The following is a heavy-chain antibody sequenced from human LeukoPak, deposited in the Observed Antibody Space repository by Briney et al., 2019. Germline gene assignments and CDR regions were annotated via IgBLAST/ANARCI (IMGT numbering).Heavy chain of an antibody. V-gene: IGHV1-18*04. CDR3: ARWDRVDIAATNDDY. J-gene: IGHJ4*02. CDR1: GYTFTTYT. CDR2: IRVYNGNT. D-gene: IGHD5-12*01. Sequence: ASVKVSCKASGYTFTTYTISWVRQAPGQGLEWMGWIRVYNGNTNSALKFQGRVTMTADRSTSTAYMELRSLTSDDTAVYYCARWDRVDIAATNDDYWGQGTLAIVSS.